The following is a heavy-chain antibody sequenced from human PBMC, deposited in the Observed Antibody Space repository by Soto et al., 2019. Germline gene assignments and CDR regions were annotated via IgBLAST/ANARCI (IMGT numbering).Heavy chain of an antibody. CDR1: GYSLTSYW. D-gene: IGHD3-22*01. CDR2: IYPGDSDT. J-gene: IGHJ3*02. CDR3: ARRITYYYDSSGYYGPNDAFDI. Sequence: PGESLKISCKGSGYSLTSYWIGWVRQMPGKDLEWMGIIYPGDSDTRYSPSFQGQVTISADKSISTAYLQWSSLKASDTAMYYCARRITYYYDSSGYYGPNDAFDIWGQGTMVTVSS. V-gene: IGHV5-51*01.